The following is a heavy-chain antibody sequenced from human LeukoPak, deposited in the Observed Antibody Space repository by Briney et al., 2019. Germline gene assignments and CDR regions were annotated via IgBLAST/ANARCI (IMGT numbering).Heavy chain of an antibody. V-gene: IGHV3-30*18. CDR1: GFTFSNYG. CDR2: ISYDGSNT. J-gene: IGHJ4*02. Sequence: GRSLRLSCAASGFTFSNYGMHWVRQAPGKGLEGVAVISYDGSNTFYADSVKGRFTISRDNSKNTLYLQVNSLRAEDTAVYYCAKDPHSSGWYFTAFDYWGQGTLVTVSS. D-gene: IGHD6-19*01. CDR3: AKDPHSSGWYFTAFDY.